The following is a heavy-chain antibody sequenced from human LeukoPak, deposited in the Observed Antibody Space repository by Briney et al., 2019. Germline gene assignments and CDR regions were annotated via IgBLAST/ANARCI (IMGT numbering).Heavy chain of an antibody. Sequence: PGGSLRLSCAASGFTFSGYGMSWVRQAPGKGLKGVSAISGSGGSTYYADSVKGRITISRDNSKNTLYLQMNSLRAEDTAVYYCAKDDYYDTSGYRDWGQGTLVTVSS. CDR3: AKDDYYDTSGYRD. CDR1: GFTFSGYG. V-gene: IGHV3-23*01. D-gene: IGHD3-22*01. CDR2: ISGSGGST. J-gene: IGHJ4*02.